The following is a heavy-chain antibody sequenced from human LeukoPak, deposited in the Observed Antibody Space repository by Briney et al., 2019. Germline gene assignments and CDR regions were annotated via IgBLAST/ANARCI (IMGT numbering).Heavy chain of an antibody. CDR1: GFTFSSSA. CDR3: ASGRYGDYYFDY. Sequence: GGSLRLSCAASGFTFSSSAMSWVRQAPGKGLEWVSAISNNGSSTSYADSVKGRFTISRDNAKNTLYLQMNSLRAEDTAVYYCASGRYGDYYFDYWGQGTLVTVSS. D-gene: IGHD4-17*01. V-gene: IGHV3-74*01. CDR2: ISNNGSST. J-gene: IGHJ4*02.